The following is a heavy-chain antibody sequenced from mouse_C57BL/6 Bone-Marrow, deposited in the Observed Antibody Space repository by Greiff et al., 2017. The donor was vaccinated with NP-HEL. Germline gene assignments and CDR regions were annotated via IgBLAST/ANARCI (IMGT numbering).Heavy chain of an antibody. CDR3: ARTDSNSLDY. Sequence: QVQLQQPGAELVKPGASVKISCKASGYAFSSYWMNWVKQRPGQGLEWIGQIYPGDGGTNYNGKFKGKATLTADKSSSTAYMQLSSLTSEDSAVYFCARTDSNSLDYWGQGTTLTVSS. CDR2: IYPGDGGT. D-gene: IGHD2-5*01. V-gene: IGHV1-80*01. J-gene: IGHJ2*01. CDR1: GYAFSSYW.